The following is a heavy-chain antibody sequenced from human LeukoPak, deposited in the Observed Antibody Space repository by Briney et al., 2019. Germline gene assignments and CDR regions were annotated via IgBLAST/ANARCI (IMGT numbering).Heavy chain of an antibody. D-gene: IGHD6-6*01. CDR1: GYTFTGYY. V-gene: IGHV1-2*02. CDR2: INPNSGGT. CDR3: ARGSSSGLWIPDY. Sequence: ASVKVSCKASGYTFTGYYTHWVRQAPGQGLEWMGWINPNSGGTNYSQKFQGRVTMTRDTSISTAYMELSRLRSDDTAVYYCARGSSSGLWIPDYWGQGTLVTVSS. J-gene: IGHJ4*02.